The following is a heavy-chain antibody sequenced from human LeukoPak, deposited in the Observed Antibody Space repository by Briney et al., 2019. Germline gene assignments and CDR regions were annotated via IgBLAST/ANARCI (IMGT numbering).Heavy chain of an antibody. D-gene: IGHD2-2*02. CDR1: GFTFSSYA. CDR2: ITGSGGST. CDR3: ARGYCSGTSCYMFDS. V-gene: IGHV3-23*01. Sequence: PGGSLRLSCAASGFTFSSYAMSWVRQAPGKGLEWVSAITGSGGSTYYADSVKGRFTISRDNAKNSLFLQMNNLRADDTAVYFCARGYCSGTSCYMFDSWGGGTRVTVSS. J-gene: IGHJ4*02.